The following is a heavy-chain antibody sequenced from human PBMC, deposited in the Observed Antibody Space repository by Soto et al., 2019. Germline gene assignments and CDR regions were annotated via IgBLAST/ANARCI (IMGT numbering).Heavy chain of an antibody. CDR3: ARGNDSGYSGYENAFDI. CDR1: GGTFSSYA. CDR2: IITIFGTA. V-gene: IGHV1-69*01. Sequence: QVQLVQSGAEVKKPGSSVKVSCKASGGTFSSYAISWVRQAPGQGLEWMGGIITIFGTANYAQKFQGRVTITADESTSTAYMELSSLRSEDTAVYYCARGNDSGYSGYENAFDIWGQGTMVTVSS. D-gene: IGHD5-12*01. J-gene: IGHJ3*02.